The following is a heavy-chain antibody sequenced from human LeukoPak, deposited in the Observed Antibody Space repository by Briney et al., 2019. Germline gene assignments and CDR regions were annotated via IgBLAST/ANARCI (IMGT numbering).Heavy chain of an antibody. CDR1: RGSITSSSHY. J-gene: IGHJ4*02. Sequence: TSETLSLTCTVSRGSITSSSHYWVWIRQPPGKGLEWIGTIYYSGTTYYNPSLKSRVIISVDTSKNQFSLRLTSVTAADTAMYYCARGFPHYDSSGYYYWGQGTLVTVSS. D-gene: IGHD3-22*01. V-gene: IGHV4-39*01. CDR2: IYYSGTT. CDR3: ARGFPHYDSSGYYY.